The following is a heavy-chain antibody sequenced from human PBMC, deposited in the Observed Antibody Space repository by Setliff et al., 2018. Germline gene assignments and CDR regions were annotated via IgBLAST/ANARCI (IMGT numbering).Heavy chain of an antibody. CDR2: INGDGTIT. CDR3: ASIDWGENFYNTDV. CDR1: GFTFRKYW. J-gene: IGHJ6*04. V-gene: IGHV3-74*01. Sequence: RASVKVSCGASGFTFRKYWMYWIRQVPGKGLVWVSRINGDGTITNYADSVKGRFTISRDNAKNTLYLQMNSLRGEDTAVYFCASIDWGENFYNTDVWGKGTTVTVSS. D-gene: IGHD7-27*01.